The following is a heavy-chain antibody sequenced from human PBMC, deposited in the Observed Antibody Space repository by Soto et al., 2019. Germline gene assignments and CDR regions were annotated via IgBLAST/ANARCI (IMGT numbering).Heavy chain of an antibody. CDR3: AKGSSSYRSY. CDR2: ISGSGGST. J-gene: IGHJ4*02. Sequence: GGSMRLSCSASGFTFSYSGITWVRQAPGKGLEWVSAISGSGGSTYYADSVKGRFTISRDNSKNTLYLQMNSLRAEDTAVYYCAKGSSSYRSYWGQGTLVTVSS. CDR1: GFTFSYSG. V-gene: IGHV3-23*01. D-gene: IGHD6-6*01.